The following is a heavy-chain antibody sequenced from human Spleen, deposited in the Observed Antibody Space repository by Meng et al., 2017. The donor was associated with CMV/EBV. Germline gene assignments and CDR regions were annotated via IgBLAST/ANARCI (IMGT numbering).Heavy chain of an antibody. CDR2: IYYSGST. D-gene: IGHD2-2*02. Sequence: SETLSLTCTVSGSSISIFYWSWIRQPPGKGLEWIGYIYYSGSTNYHPSLKSRVTISVDTSKNQFSLKLSSVTGADTAVYYCARDRGCRSTSCYTGFYYYYGMDVWGQGTTVTVSS. CDR3: ARDRGCRSTSCYTGFYYYYGMDV. J-gene: IGHJ6*02. CDR1: GSSISIFY. V-gene: IGHV4-59*01.